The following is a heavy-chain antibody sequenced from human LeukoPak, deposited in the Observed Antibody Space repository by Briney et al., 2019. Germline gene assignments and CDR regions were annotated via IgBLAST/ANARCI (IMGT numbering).Heavy chain of an antibody. CDR2: IKENGSAK. Sequence: GGSLRLSCAASGFTFSNYWMSWVRQAPGKGLEWVANIKENGSAKYYVDSVNGQFSISRDNAKSSEYLQMNSLRADDTAVYECARLSYDSGTHYTCYEYWGQGTLVTVSS. CDR1: GFTFSNYW. V-gene: IGHV3-7*01. D-gene: IGHD3-10*01. J-gene: IGHJ4*02. CDR3: ARLSYDSGTHYTCYEY.